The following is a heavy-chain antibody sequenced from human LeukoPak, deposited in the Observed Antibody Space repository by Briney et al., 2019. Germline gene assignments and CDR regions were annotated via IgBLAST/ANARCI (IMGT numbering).Heavy chain of an antibody. D-gene: IGHD6-13*01. CDR3: ARVGSGWYGRDFDY. J-gene: IGHJ4*02. CDR2: INPNSGGT. Sequence: VASVKVSCKASGYTFTGYYMHWVRQAPGQGLEWMGWINPNSGGTNYAQKFQGRVTMTRDTSISTAYMELSRLRSDDTAVYYCARVGSGWYGRDFDYWGQGTLATVSS. V-gene: IGHV1-2*02. CDR1: GYTFTGYY.